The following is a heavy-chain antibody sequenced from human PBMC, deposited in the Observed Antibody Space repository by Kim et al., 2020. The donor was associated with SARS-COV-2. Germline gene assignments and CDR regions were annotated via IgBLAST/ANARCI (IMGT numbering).Heavy chain of an antibody. CDR2: ISAYHGKT. CDR1: GYTFTNYG. Sequence: ASVKVSCKTSGYTFTNYGLSWVRQAPGQGLEWMGWISAYHGKTNYAQNFQDRITLTTDTSSNTTYMKLRSLRSDDSAMYYCARDGLQNPNYHYYGMDVWG. D-gene: IGHD4-4*01. CDR3: ARDGLQNPNYHYYGMDV. J-gene: IGHJ6*02. V-gene: IGHV1-18*01.